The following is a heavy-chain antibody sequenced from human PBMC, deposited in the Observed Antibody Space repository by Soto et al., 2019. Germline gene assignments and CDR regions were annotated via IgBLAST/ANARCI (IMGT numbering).Heavy chain of an antibody. CDR1: GGSISSYY. CDR2: IYYSGST. Sequence: SETLSLTCTVSGGSISSYYWSWIRQPPGKGLEWIGYIYYSGSTNYNPSLKSRVTISVDTSKNQFSLKLSSATAADTAVYYCARDSCSSTSCYVGYWGQGTLVTVSS. J-gene: IGHJ4*02. V-gene: IGHV4-59*01. CDR3: ARDSCSSTSCYVGY. D-gene: IGHD2-2*01.